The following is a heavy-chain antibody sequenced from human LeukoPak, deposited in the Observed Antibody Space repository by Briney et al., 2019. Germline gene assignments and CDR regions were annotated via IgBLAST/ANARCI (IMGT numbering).Heavy chain of an antibody. CDR3: ARALHSWLQSHAFDI. CDR2: INPSGGST. Sequence: GASVKVSCKASGYTFTSYYMHWVRQAPGQGLEWMGIINPSGGSTSYEQKFQGRVTMTRDTSTSTVYMELSSLRSEDTAVYYCARALHSWLQSHAFDIWGQGTMVTVSS. CDR1: GYTFTSYY. J-gene: IGHJ3*02. V-gene: IGHV1-46*01. D-gene: IGHD5-24*01.